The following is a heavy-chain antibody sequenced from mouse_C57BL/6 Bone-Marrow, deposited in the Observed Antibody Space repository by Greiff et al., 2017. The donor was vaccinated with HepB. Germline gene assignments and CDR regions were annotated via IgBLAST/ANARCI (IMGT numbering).Heavy chain of an antibody. Sequence: EVMLVESGGDLVKPGGSLKLSCAASGFTFSSYGMSWVRQTPDKRLEWVATISSGGSYTYYPDSVKGRFTISRDNAKNTLYLQMSSLKSEDTAMYYCARRDYRYWGQGTTLTVSS. CDR2: ISSGGSYT. J-gene: IGHJ2*01. CDR3: ARRDYRY. D-gene: IGHD1-1*02. V-gene: IGHV5-6*02. CDR1: GFTFSSYG.